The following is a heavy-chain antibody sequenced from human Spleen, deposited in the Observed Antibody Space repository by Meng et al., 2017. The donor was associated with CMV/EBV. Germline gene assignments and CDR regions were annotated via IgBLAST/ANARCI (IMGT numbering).Heavy chain of an antibody. J-gene: IGHJ4*02. D-gene: IGHD6-6*01. Sequence: VKVSCKASGGIFRNFAIGWVRQAPGQGLEWMGGIIPMFRKTNYPQKFQDRVTITTDESTSTAYMDLSSLRSEDAAIYYCVRSGGISSPPVWGQGTLVTV. CDR3: VRSGGISSPPV. CDR2: IIPMFRKT. CDR1: GGIFRNFA. V-gene: IGHV1-69*05.